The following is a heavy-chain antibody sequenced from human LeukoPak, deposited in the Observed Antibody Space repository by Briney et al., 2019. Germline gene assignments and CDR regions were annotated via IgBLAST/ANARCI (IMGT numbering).Heavy chain of an antibody. CDR1: GYTFTSYY. CDR3: ASXTGDTAMAYRPPHYMDV. Sequence: ASVKVSCKASGYTFTSYYMHWVRQAPGQGLEWMGIINPSGGSTSYAQKFQGRVTMTRDTSTSTVYMELSSLRSEDTAVYYCASXTGDTAMAYRPPHYMDVWXKGTXVTVSS. J-gene: IGHJ6*03. CDR2: INPSGGST. V-gene: IGHV1-46*01. D-gene: IGHD5-18*01.